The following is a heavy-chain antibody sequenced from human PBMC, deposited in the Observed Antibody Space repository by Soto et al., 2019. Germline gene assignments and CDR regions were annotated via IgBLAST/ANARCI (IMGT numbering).Heavy chain of an antibody. Sequence: QVQLVQSGTEVKKPGSSVKVSCKASGGTFSSYAISWVRQAPGQGLEWMGGIIPIFGTTNYAQRFQGRVSITADESTSTTSMELSSLRSEDTAVYYCAGSYKYGSGTFDAFDIWGQGTLVTVSS. J-gene: IGHJ3*02. CDR1: GGTFSSYA. CDR3: AGSYKYGSGTFDAFDI. V-gene: IGHV1-69*01. CDR2: IIPIFGTT. D-gene: IGHD3-10*01.